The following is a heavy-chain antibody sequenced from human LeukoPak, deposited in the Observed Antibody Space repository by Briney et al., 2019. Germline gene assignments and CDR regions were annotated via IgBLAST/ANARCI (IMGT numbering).Heavy chain of an antibody. CDR3: ARDGVAPGIYFDH. J-gene: IGHJ4*02. V-gene: IGHV3-7*04. D-gene: IGHD2-2*01. CDR2: INQDGSEK. CDR1: GFTISFYW. Sequence: PGGSLRLSCAASGFTISFYWMSWVRQAPGKGLEWVANINQDGSEKHYVDSVKGRFSISRDNAKNSLYLQMNSLRAEDTAVYFCARDGVAPGIYFDHWGQGTLVTVSS.